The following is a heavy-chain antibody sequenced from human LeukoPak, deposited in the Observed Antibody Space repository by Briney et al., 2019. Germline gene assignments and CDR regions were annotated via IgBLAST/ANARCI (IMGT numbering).Heavy chain of an antibody. CDR2: INHSGTT. V-gene: IGHV4-34*01. CDR1: GGSFSGYY. D-gene: IGHD5-18*01. Sequence: SETLSLTCAVYGGSFSGYYWSWIRHPLGKGLEWMGEINHSGTTNYNPSLKSRVTISVDTSKNQFSLKVSSVTAADTAVYYCARGRQGYSYGREYYYYDMDVWGQGTTVTVSS. J-gene: IGHJ6*02. CDR3: ARGRQGYSYGREYYYYDMDV.